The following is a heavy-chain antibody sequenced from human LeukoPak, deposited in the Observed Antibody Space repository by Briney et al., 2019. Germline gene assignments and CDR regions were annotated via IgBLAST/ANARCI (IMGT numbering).Heavy chain of an antibody. CDR1: GASISSYY. CDR3: ARSWGYNDFDY. Sequence: PSETLSLTCTVSGASISSYYWSWIRQPPGKGLEWIGYIYDSGSTNYNPSLKSRVTISADTSKNQFSLKLSSVTAADTAVYYCARSWGYNDFDYWGQGTLVTVSS. CDR2: IYDSGST. D-gene: IGHD5-24*01. V-gene: IGHV4-59*01. J-gene: IGHJ4*02.